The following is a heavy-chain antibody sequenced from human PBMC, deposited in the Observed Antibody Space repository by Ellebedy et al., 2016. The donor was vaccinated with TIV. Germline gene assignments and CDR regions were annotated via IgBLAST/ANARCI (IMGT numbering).Heavy chain of an antibody. V-gene: IGHV3-74*01. Sequence: GESLKISCAASGFTIRNYWMHWVRQVPGKGLLWVSRINSDGSTTHYAGSVKGRFTISRDNTRNTVYLQMNRLRVEDTALYYCATGYDFLTGRDYWGQGTLVTVSS. CDR1: GFTIRNYW. D-gene: IGHD3-9*01. J-gene: IGHJ4*02. CDR3: ATGYDFLTGRDY. CDR2: INSDGSTT.